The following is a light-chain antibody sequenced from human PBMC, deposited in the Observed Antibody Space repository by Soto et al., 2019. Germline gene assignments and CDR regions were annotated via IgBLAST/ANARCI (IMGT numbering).Light chain of an antibody. J-gene: IGKJ1*01. CDR3: QQYNSYS. Sequence: DIQMTQSPSTLPASVGDRVTITCRASQSISNWLAWYQQEPGTAPKLLIYHASTLESGVPSRFSGSGSGTEFTLTISILQPDGFATYYCQQYNSYSFGRGTKVEMK. V-gene: IGKV1-5*01. CDR1: QSISNW. CDR2: HAS.